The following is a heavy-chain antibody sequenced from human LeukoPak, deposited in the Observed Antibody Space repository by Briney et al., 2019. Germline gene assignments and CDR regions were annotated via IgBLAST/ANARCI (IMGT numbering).Heavy chain of an antibody. CDR2: INQDESKK. J-gene: IGHJ4*02. V-gene: IGHV3-7*01. CDR3: ARETWAAMSALSFDY. Sequence: GGSLRLSCAASGFTFSNLWMSWVRQAPGKGLEWVANINQDESKKQYVDSVKGRFTISRDNAKNSLYLQMNSLRAEDTAVYYCARETWAAMSALSFDYWGQGTLVTVSS. CDR1: GFTFSNLW. D-gene: IGHD2-15*01.